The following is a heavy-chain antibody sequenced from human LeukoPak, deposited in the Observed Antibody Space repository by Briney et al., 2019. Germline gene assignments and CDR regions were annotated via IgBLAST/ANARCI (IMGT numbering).Heavy chain of an antibody. CDR2: IYSDNT. V-gene: IGHV3-53*01. D-gene: IGHD3-10*01. CDR1: GFTFSSNS. CDR3: ARDSGYYYYYMDV. Sequence: VGSLRLSCTVSGFTFSSNSMSWVRQAPGKGLEWVSFIYSDNTHYSDSVKGRFTISIDNSKNTLYLQMNSLRAEDTAVYYCARDSGYYYYYMDVWGKGTTVTVSS. J-gene: IGHJ6*03.